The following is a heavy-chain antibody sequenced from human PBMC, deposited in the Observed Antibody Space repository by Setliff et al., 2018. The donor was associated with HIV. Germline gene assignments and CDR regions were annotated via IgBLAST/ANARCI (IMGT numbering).Heavy chain of an antibody. CDR1: GDSINYKY. Sequence: TLSLTCTVSGDSINYKYWSWIRQLPGKGLEWIGYMYYNGSTYSNPSLKSRVTVSQDTSKNQFSLKLSSVTAADTAVYYCARDVRRNHCSSTSCYARDNWFDPWGQGIQVTVSS. CDR3: ARDVRRNHCSSTSCYARDNWFDP. J-gene: IGHJ5*02. V-gene: IGHV4-31*03. CDR2: MYYNGST. D-gene: IGHD2-2*01.